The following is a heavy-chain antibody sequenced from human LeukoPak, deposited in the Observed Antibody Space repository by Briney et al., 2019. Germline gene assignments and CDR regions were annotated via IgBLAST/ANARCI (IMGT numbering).Heavy chain of an antibody. D-gene: IGHD3-10*01. CDR2: IYYSGST. Sequence: SETLSLTCTVSGGSISSSSYYWGWIRQPPGKGLEWIGSIYYSGSTYYNPSLKSRVTISVDTSKNQFSLKLSSVTAADTAVYYCAKDRARSGGYGFDAFDIWGPGTMVTVSS. CDR3: AKDRARSGGYGFDAFDI. CDR1: GGSISSSSYY. V-gene: IGHV4-39*07. J-gene: IGHJ3*02.